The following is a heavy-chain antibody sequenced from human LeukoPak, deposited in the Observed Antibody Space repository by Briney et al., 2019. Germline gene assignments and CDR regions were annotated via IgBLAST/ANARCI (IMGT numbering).Heavy chain of an antibody. V-gene: IGHV3-30-3*01. CDR2: ISYDGSNK. CDR3: ARDGAFDI. J-gene: IGHJ3*02. Sequence: GRSLRLSCAASGFTFSSYAMHWVRQAPGKGLEWVAVISYDGSNKYYADSVKGRFTISRDNSKNTLYLQMNSLRAEDTAVYYCARDGAFDIWGQGTMVTVSS. CDR1: GFTFSSYA.